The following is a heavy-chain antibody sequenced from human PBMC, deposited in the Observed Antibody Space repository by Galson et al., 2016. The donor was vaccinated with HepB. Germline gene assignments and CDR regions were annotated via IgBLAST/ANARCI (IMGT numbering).Heavy chain of an antibody. Sequence: SLRLSCAVSGFPFGYYSMNWVRQAPGKGLEWVTSISRGSDYIFYGDSLKGRFTVSRDNAKNSLYLQTDSLGVEDTAIYYCTTTIGSTIRQNVHWGQGILVTVSS. CDR3: TTTIGSTIRQNVH. CDR1: GFPFGYYS. CDR2: ISRGSDYI. D-gene: IGHD5/OR15-5a*01. J-gene: IGHJ4*02. V-gene: IGHV3-21*01.